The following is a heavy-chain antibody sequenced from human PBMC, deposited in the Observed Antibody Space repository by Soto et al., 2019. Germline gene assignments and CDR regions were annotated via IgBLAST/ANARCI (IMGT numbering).Heavy chain of an antibody. CDR1: GGSFSGYY. CDR3: ARRVNGWFDP. V-gene: IGHV4-34*02. Sequence: QVQLQQWGAGLLKPSETLSLTCAVYGGSFSGYYWYWIRQPPGKGPECIGDINHSGSTNYHPSLKPSLTSRVTISVDTSKNQFSLNLSSVTDADTAVYYCARRVNGWFDPWGQGTLVTVSS. D-gene: IGHD2-8*01. CDR2: INHSGST. J-gene: IGHJ5*02.